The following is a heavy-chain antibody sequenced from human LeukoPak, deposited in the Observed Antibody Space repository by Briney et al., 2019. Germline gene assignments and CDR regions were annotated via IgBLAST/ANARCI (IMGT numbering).Heavy chain of an antibody. D-gene: IGHD1-7*01. CDR2: IYLYGTT. CDR3: ARELMYHYYMDV. Sequence: SETLSLTCSVSIGSISSSKWWSWVRQSPVKGLEWIGEIYLYGTTNYNPSFTSRVTMSVDRSRNQFSLKLTSVTAADTAVYYCARELMYHYYMDVWGKGTTVIVSS. V-gene: IGHV4-4*02. J-gene: IGHJ6*03. CDR1: IGSISSSKW.